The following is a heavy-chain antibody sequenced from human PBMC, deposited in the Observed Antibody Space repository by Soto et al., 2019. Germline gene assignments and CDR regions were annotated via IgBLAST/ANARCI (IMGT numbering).Heavy chain of an antibody. Sequence: QVQLQESGPILVKPSQTLSLTCTVSGGSISSVYDCWSWIRQSPDKGLEWIGHIYNGGTTYNNPSLTSRGTLSVDPSKSQFPLQLRSVTAADTAVYFCARGPSGDKVDFWGQGTLVTVSS. J-gene: IGHJ4*02. CDR1: GGSISSVYDC. CDR2: IYNGGTT. CDR3: ARGPSGDKVDF. D-gene: IGHD7-27*01. V-gene: IGHV4-30-4*01.